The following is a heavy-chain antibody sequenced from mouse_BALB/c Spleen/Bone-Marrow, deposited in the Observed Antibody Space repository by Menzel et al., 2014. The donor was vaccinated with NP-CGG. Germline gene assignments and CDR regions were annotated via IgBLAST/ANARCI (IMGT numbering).Heavy chain of an antibody. Sequence: EVKVVESGPELEKPGASVKISCKASGYSFTGYNMNWVKRSDGRSLEWIGNIDPYYGGTSYNQKFRGKATLTVDKSSSTAYMQLTSLTSEDSAVYYCARNHFGSNSLGYWGQGTLVTVSA. D-gene: IGHD1-1*01. CDR2: IDPYYGGT. CDR1: GYSFTGYN. J-gene: IGHJ3*01. V-gene: IGHV1S135*01. CDR3: ARNHFGSNSLGY.